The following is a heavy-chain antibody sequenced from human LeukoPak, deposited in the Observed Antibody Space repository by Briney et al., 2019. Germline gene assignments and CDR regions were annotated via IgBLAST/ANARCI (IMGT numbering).Heavy chain of an antibody. Sequence: SETLSLTSAVYGGSFSGYYWSWIRQPPGKGLEWIGEINHSGSTNYNPSLKSRVTISVDTSKNQFSLKLSSVTAADTAVYYCARARGYSYGHLPFRYWGQGTLVTVSS. V-gene: IGHV4-34*01. CDR2: INHSGST. D-gene: IGHD5-18*01. J-gene: IGHJ4*02. CDR1: GGSFSGYY. CDR3: ARARGYSYGHLPFRY.